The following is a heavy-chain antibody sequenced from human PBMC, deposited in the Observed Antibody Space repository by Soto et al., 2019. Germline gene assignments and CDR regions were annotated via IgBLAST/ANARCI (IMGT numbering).Heavy chain of an antibody. CDR3: AKDFLITMVRGVIIFDY. CDR2: ISGSGGST. V-gene: IGHV3-23*01. CDR1: GFTFSSYA. D-gene: IGHD3-10*01. J-gene: IGHJ4*02. Sequence: VPPGGSLRLSCAASGFTFSSYAMSWVRQAPGKGLEWVSAISGSGGSTYYADSVKGRFTISRDNSKNTLYLQMNSLRAEDTAVYYCAKDFLITMVRGVIIFDYWGQGTLVTVSS.